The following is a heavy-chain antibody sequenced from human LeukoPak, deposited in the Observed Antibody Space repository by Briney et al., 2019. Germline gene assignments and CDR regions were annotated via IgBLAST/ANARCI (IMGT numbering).Heavy chain of an antibody. CDR1: GYTFTSYG. CDR3: ARDESRDGYNWYFDY. V-gene: IGHV1-18*01. CDR2: ISAYNGNT. Sequence: ASVKVSCKASGYTFTSYGISWVRQAPGQGLEWMGWISAYNGNTNYAQKLQGRVTMTRDTSTSTVYMELSSLRSEDTAVYYCARDESRDGYNWYFDYWGQGTLVTVSS. J-gene: IGHJ4*02. D-gene: IGHD5-12*01.